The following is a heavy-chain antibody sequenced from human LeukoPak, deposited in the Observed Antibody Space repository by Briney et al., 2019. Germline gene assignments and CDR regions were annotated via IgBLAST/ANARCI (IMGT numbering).Heavy chain of an antibody. CDR3: ASLKNYYDTSGYLVTDAFDI. V-gene: IGHV1-2*02. D-gene: IGHD3-22*01. CDR1: GYTFTGYY. Sequence: ASVKVSCKASGYTFTGYYMHWVRQAPGQGLEWMGWINPNSGGTNYAQKFQGRVTMTRDTSISTAYMELSRLRSDDTAVYYCASLKNYYDTSGYLVTDAFDIWGQGTMVTVSS. J-gene: IGHJ3*02. CDR2: INPNSGGT.